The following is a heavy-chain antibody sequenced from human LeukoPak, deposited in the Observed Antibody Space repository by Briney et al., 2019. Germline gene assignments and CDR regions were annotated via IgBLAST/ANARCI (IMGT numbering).Heavy chain of an antibody. CDR3: AKAGCTNIAWRPNVYNWFDP. J-gene: IGHJ5*02. D-gene: IGHD2-8*01. CDR2: ISGTVGGTT. Sequence: GGSLRLSCAASGFSLRSSDMNWIRQAPGKGLEWVSAISGTVGGTTYYANSVKGRFTISRDNSKNTLYLQMTSLRADDTAVYYCAKAGCTNIAWRPNVYNWFDPWGQGTLVTVSS. V-gene: IGHV3-23*01. CDR1: GFSLRSSD.